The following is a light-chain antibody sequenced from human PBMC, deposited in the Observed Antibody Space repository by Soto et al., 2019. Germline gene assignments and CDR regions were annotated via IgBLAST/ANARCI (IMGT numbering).Light chain of an antibody. CDR1: QSVDSSF. J-gene: IGKJ1*01. V-gene: IGKV3-20*01. CDR2: GAS. CDR3: QQYVSSVT. Sequence: ESVLTQSPGSLPLSPGERATLSCRASQSVDSSFFAWYQQKPGQAPRLLIYGASNRATGIPDRFSGSGSGTDFTLTISRLEPEDFAVYYCQQYVSSVTFGQGTKVEIK.